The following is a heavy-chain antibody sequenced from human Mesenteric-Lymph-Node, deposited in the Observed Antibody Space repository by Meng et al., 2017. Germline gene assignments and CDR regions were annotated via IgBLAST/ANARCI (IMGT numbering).Heavy chain of an antibody. D-gene: IGHD6-6*01. CDR3: ANGTEYSTSSAFDY. V-gene: IGHV3-74*01. CDR2: INSAGSIDAGGSGT. J-gene: IGHJ4*02. Sequence: GESLKISCAASGFTLSHYFIDWVRQVPGKGLMWVSRINSAGSIDAGGSGTIYAASVKGRFTISRDNSKNTLYLQMNSLRAEDTAVYYCANGTEYSTSSAFDYWGQGTVVTVSS. CDR1: GFTLSHYF.